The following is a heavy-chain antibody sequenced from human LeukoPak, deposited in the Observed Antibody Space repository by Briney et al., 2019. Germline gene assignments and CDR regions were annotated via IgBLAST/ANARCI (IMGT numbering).Heavy chain of an antibody. CDR3: ARPMSIATAGNYYYGMDV. CDR2: INSDGSST. CDR1: GFTFRSYW. V-gene: IGHV3-74*01. Sequence: GGSLRLSCAASGFTFRSYWMHWVRQAPGKGLVWVSRINSDGSSTSYADSVKGRFTISRDNAKNTLYLQMDNLRAEDTAVYYCARPMSIATAGNYYYGMDVWGQGTTVTVSS. D-gene: IGHD6-13*01. J-gene: IGHJ6*02.